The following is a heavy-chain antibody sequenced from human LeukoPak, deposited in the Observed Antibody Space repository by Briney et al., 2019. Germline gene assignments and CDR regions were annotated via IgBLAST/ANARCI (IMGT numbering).Heavy chain of an antibody. CDR2: TSGSGSYT. D-gene: IGHD3-10*02. Sequence: GGSLRLSCAASGFTFSSYEMNWVRQAPGKGLEWVAYTSGSGSYTNYAASVKGRFTVSRDNAKNSVYLQMSSLRAEDTAVYYCARERVLRVWGQGTLVTVSS. CDR1: GFTFSSYE. J-gene: IGHJ4*02. V-gene: IGHV3-48*03. CDR3: ARERVLRV.